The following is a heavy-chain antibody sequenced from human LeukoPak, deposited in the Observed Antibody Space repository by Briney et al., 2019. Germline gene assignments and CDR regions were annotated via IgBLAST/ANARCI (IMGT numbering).Heavy chain of an antibody. D-gene: IGHD3-10*01. Sequence: SETLSLTCAVYGGSLSDYYWSWIRQSPGKGLEWIGEISHRGRTYYNLSLKSRVTISIDTSKNHFSLKLNSVTAADTAVYYCAKPSNYYGSATDAFDFWGQGTMVTVSS. CDR1: GGSLSDYY. CDR3: AKPSNYYGSATDAFDF. J-gene: IGHJ3*01. V-gene: IGHV4-34*01. CDR2: ISHRGRT.